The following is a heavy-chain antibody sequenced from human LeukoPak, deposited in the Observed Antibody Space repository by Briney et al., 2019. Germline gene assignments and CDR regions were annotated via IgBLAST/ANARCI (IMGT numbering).Heavy chain of an antibody. CDR3: IGSGGWPGY. CDR2: IASDGST. CDR1: GFTFSSYG. V-gene: IGHV3-74*01. D-gene: IGHD1-26*01. J-gene: IGHJ4*02. Sequence: AGGSLRLSCAASGFTFSSYGMHWVRQAPGKGLVWVSRIASDGSTVYADSVKGRFTISRDNAKDTVYLQMNSLRVEDTAVYYCIGSGGWPGYWGQGTLVTVSS.